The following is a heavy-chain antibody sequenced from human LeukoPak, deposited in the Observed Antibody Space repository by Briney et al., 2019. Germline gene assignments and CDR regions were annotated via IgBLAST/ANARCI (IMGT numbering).Heavy chain of an antibody. J-gene: IGHJ4*02. D-gene: IGHD3-22*01. CDR3: AKDGDSSGYYWDS. Sequence: GGSLRLSCAASGFTFSTYAMSWVRQAPGKGLEWVSLITSSGSNTYYADSVKGRFTISRDNSKSTLYLQMSSLRAEDTAVYFCAKDGDSSGYYWDSWGQGTLVTVSS. CDR1: GFTFSTYA. V-gene: IGHV3-23*01. CDR2: ITSSGSNT.